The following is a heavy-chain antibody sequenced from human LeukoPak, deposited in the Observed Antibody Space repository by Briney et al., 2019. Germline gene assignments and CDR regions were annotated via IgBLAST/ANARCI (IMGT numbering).Heavy chain of an antibody. Sequence: PGGSLRLSCAASGFTFTHHGMNWVRQAPGKGLGWVSYISSSGSTIYYADSVKGRFTISRDNAKNSLYLQMNSLRAEDTAVYYCARFIAAPYYFDYWGRGTLVTVSS. CDR1: GFTFTHHG. V-gene: IGHV3-48*04. CDR2: ISSSGSTI. J-gene: IGHJ4*02. D-gene: IGHD6-13*01. CDR3: ARFIAAPYYFDY.